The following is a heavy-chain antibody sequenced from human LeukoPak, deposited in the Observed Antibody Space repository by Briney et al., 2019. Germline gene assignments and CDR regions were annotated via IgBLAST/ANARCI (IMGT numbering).Heavy chain of an antibody. CDR3: ARDAPTAYCSGGRCYFDY. V-gene: IGHV4-4*07. D-gene: IGHD2-15*01. J-gene: IGHJ4*02. Sequence: PSETLSLTCTVSGGSISSYYWSWIRQPAGKGLEWIGRIYTSGSTNYNPSLKSRVTMSVDTSKNQFSLKLSSVTAADTAVYYCARDAPTAYCSGGRCYFDYWGQGTLVTVSS. CDR1: GGSISSYY. CDR2: IYTSGST.